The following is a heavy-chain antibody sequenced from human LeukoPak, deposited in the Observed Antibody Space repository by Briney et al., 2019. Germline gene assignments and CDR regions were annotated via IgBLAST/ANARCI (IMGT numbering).Heavy chain of an antibody. D-gene: IGHD3-10*01. CDR3: ARGVTMVRGVSWFDP. V-gene: IGHV1-2*02. Sequence: ASVKVSCKASGYTFTGYYMHWVRQAPGQGLEWMGWINPNSGGTNYAQKFQGRVTMTRDTSISTAYMELSRLRSDDTAVYYCARGVTMVRGVSWFDPWGQGTLVTVSS. CDR1: GYTFTGYY. CDR2: INPNSGGT. J-gene: IGHJ5*02.